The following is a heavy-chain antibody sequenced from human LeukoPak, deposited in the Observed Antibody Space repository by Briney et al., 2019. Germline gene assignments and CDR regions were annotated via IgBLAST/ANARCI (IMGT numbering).Heavy chain of an antibody. CDR1: GFTFSSYW. Sequence: GGSLRLSCAASGFTFSSYWMSWVRQAPGKGLEWVANIKQDGSEKYYVDSVKGRFTISRDNAKNSLYLQMNGLRAEDTAVYYCARSLYPSGSFLDYWGQGTLVTVSS. D-gene: IGHD6-13*01. J-gene: IGHJ4*02. CDR3: ARSLYPSGSFLDY. CDR2: IKQDGSEK. V-gene: IGHV3-7*01.